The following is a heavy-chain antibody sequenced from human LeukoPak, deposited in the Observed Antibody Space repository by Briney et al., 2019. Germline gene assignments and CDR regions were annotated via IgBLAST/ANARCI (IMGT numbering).Heavy chain of an antibody. CDR3: ARARRFGVVINYFDY. J-gene: IGHJ4*02. CDR1: GYTFTSYY. D-gene: IGHD3-3*01. CDR2: INPSGGST. Sequence: ASVKVSCKASGYTFTSYYMHWVRQAPGQGLEWMGIINPSGGSTSYAQKFQGRVTMTRDTSTSTVYMELSSLRSEDTAVYCCARARRFGVVINYFDYWGQGTLVTVSS. V-gene: IGHV1-46*01.